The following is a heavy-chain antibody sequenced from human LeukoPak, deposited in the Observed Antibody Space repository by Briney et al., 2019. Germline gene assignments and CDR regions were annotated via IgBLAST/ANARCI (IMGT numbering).Heavy chain of an antibody. V-gene: IGHV3-30*18. D-gene: IGHD2-2*01. CDR1: GFTFSSYG. Sequence: PGRSLRLSCAASGFTFSSYGMHWVRQAPGKGLEGVAVISYGGSNKYYADSVKGRFTISRDNSKNTLYLQMNSLRAEDTAVYYCAKGALLDCSSTSCYGGSYFDYWGQGTLVTVSS. CDR3: AKGALLDCSSTSCYGGSYFDY. CDR2: ISYGGSNK. J-gene: IGHJ4*02.